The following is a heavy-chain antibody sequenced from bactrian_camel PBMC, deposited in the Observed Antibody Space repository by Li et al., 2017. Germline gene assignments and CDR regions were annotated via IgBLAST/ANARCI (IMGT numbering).Heavy chain of an antibody. CDR1: GVDFNC. J-gene: IGHJ4*01. Sequence: HVQLVESGGGSAPVEGSLRLSCVVSGVDFNCLGWYRQAPGKEREWVATIRFPSGTTVYANSAKGRFTISGDIAKNMVYLQMNSLKPEDAAKYYSAAGSGVILPLDSNEYNHWGQGTQVTVS. CDR2: IRFPSGTT. CDR3: AAGSGVILPLDSNEYNH. V-gene: IGHV3S60*01. D-gene: IGHD2*01.